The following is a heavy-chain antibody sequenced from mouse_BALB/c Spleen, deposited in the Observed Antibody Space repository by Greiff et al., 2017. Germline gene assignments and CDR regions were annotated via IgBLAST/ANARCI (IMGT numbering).Heavy chain of an antibody. CDR2: IDPSDSET. CDR1: GYTFTSYW. Sequence: QVQLQQPGAELVKPGAPVKLSCKASGYTFTSYWMNWVKQRPGLGLEWIGRIDPSDSETHYNQKFKDKATLTVDKSSSTAYIQLSSLTSEDSAVYYCTRSIYYGNHLYWYFDVWGAGTTVTVSS. D-gene: IGHD2-1*01. CDR3: TRSIYYGNHLYWYFDV. J-gene: IGHJ1*01. V-gene: IGHV1-69*02.